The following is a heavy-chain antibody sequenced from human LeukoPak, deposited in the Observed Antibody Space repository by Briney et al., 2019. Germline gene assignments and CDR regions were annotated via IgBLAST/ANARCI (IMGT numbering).Heavy chain of an antibody. V-gene: IGHV1-18*01. CDR1: GYTFTSYG. J-gene: IGHJ6*03. CDR3: ARETTVNYYYYYMDV. Sequence: GASVKVSCKAPGYTFTSYGISWVRQAPGQGLEWMGWISAYNGNTNYAQKLQGRVTMTTDTSTSTAYMELRSLRSDDTAVYYCARETTVNYYYYYMDVWGKGTTVTVSS. D-gene: IGHD4-11*01. CDR2: ISAYNGNT.